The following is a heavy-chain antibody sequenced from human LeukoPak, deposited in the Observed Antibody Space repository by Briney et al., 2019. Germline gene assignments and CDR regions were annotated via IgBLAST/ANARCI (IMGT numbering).Heavy chain of an antibody. CDR2: ISSSGSTI. J-gene: IGHJ6*02. CDR1: GFTFSDYY. V-gene: IGHV3-11*01. Sequence: HGGSLRLSCAASGFTFSDYYMSWIRQAPGKGLEWVSYISSSGSTIYYADSVKGRFTISRDNAKNSLYLQMNSLRAEDTAVYYCARDSFPTKYSSSWYPREYYYGMDVWGQGTTVTVSS. CDR3: ARDSFPTKYSSSWYPREYYYGMDV. D-gene: IGHD6-13*01.